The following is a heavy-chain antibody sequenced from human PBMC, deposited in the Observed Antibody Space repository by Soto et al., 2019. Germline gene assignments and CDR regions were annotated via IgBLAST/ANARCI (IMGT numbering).Heavy chain of an antibody. CDR3: ARHGVAFGELLGWFYP. V-gene: IGHV4-39*01. CDR2: VYYSGST. Sequence: QLQLQESGPGLVKPSETLSLTCTVSGGSISSSSYYWGWIRQPPGKGLEWIGSVYYSGSTYSNPSLKSRVTITVDTSKMQFSLKLSSVTAADTAVYYCARHGVAFGELLGWFYPWGQGTLVTVSS. J-gene: IGHJ5*02. D-gene: IGHD3-10*01. CDR1: GGSISSSSYY.